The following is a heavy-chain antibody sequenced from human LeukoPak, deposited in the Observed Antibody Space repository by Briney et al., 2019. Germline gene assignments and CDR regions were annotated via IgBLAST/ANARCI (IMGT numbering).Heavy chain of an antibody. CDR3: AKDPTYYYDSSGYYGDYFDY. Sequence: GWSLSLSCAASGFTLSSYSMSWVRQAPGKGREWVSAISGSGGSTYYADSVKGRFTISRNNSKNTLYLQMNSLRAEDTAVYYCAKDPTYYYDSSGYYGDYFDYWGQGTLVTVSS. J-gene: IGHJ4*02. D-gene: IGHD3-22*01. V-gene: IGHV3-23*01. CDR1: GFTLSSYS. CDR2: ISGSGGST.